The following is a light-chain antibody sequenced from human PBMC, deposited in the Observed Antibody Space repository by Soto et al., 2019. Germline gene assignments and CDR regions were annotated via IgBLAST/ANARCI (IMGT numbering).Light chain of an antibody. Sequence: EIVLTQSPATLSLSPGERATLSCRASQSVSSYLAWYQQKPGQAPRLLIYDASNRATGIPARFSGSGSGTDVTLTISSLEPEDFAVYYCQQRSNWPPGGMTWTFGQGTKVEIK. CDR1: QSVSSY. CDR3: QQRSNWPPGGMTWT. CDR2: DAS. J-gene: IGKJ1*01. V-gene: IGKV3-11*01.